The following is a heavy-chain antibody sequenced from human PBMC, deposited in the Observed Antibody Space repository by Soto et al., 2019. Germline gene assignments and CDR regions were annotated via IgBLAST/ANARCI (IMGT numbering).Heavy chain of an antibody. D-gene: IGHD1-26*01. Sequence: VGALRLSCAASGFPFSSYAMRWVRPAPGEGLEGVSAISGSGDRTYYADSGKGRFTICRDNSKNTVYLQMNSLRGEDTAVYYCARRGSGSYYDYWGQGTLVTVSS. CDR3: ARRGSGSYYDY. J-gene: IGHJ4*02. CDR1: GFPFSSYA. V-gene: IGHV3-23*01. CDR2: ISGSGDRT.